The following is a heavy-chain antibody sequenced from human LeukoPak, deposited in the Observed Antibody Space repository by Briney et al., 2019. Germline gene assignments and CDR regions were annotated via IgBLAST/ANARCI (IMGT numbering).Heavy chain of an antibody. D-gene: IGHD4-17*01. V-gene: IGHV1-2*02. CDR3: ARDPDDYGDDGWFDP. CDR1: GYTFTGYY. J-gene: IGHJ5*02. Sequence: ASVKVSCKASGYTFTGYYMHWVRQAPGQGLEWMGWINPNSGGTNYAQKFQGRVTMTRDTSISTAYMGLSRLRSDDTAVYYCARDPDDYGDDGWFDPWGQGTLVTVSS. CDR2: INPNSGGT.